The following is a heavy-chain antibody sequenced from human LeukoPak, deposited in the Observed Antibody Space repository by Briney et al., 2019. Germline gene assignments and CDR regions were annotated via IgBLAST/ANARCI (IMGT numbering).Heavy chain of an antibody. CDR1: GGSISSGSYY. D-gene: IGHD2-15*01. CDR2: LYGSGGT. J-gene: IGHJ3*01. Sequence: PSETLSLTCTVSGGSISSGSYYWNWIRQPAGKGLEWIGRLYGSGGTNYTPSLKSRVTISVDASKNHFSLKLSSVTAADTAMYYCARGICSGWLLDAFDLWGQGTMVTVSS. V-gene: IGHV4-61*02. CDR3: ARGICSGWLLDAFDL.